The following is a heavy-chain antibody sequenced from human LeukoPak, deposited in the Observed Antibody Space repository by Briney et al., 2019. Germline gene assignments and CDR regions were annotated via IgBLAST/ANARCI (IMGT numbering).Heavy chain of an antibody. Sequence: ASVKVSCKASGYTFTSYAVHWVRQAPGQRLEWMGWINAGNGNTKYSQKFQGRVTITRDTSASTAYMELSSLRSEDTAVYYCARQDTARDAFGIWGQGTMVTVSS. V-gene: IGHV1-3*01. CDR1: GYTFTSYA. CDR3: ARQDTARDAFGI. J-gene: IGHJ3*02. CDR2: INAGNGNT. D-gene: IGHD6-6*01.